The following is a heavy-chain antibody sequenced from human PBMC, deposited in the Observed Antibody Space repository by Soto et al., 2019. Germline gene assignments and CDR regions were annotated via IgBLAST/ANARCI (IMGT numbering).Heavy chain of an antibody. J-gene: IGHJ5*02. CDR2: VSPYDGDT. D-gene: IGHD1-26*01. CDR1: GYTFTTYG. CDR3: ARDHGGSYQADSFDP. V-gene: IGHV1-18*01. Sequence: QVQLVQSGVEVKKPGASVKVSCKASGYTFTTYGISWMRQAPGQGLEWVGWVSPYDGDTNYADALQGRVTMTTDTSTTTAYMELRSLRSDDTAMYYCARDHGGSYQADSFDPWGQGTLVIVSS.